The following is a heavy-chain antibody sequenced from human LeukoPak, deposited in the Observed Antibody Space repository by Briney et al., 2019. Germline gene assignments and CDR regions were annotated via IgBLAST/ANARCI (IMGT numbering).Heavy chain of an antibody. Sequence: GGSLRLSCAASGFTFSSYAMHWVRQAPGKGLEYVSAISSNGVSTYYANSVKGRFTISRDNSKNTLYLQMGSLRAEDMAVYYCARDGRGSYPIYYFDYWGQGTLVTVSS. V-gene: IGHV3-64*01. D-gene: IGHD1-26*01. CDR3: ARDGRGSYPIYYFDY. CDR1: GFTFSSYA. J-gene: IGHJ4*02. CDR2: ISSNGVST.